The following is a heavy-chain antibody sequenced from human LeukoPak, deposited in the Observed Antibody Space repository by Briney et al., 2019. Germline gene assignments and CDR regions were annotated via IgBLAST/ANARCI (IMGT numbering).Heavy chain of an antibody. V-gene: IGHV4-39*07. CDR1: GGSISSSSYY. CDR2: NYYSGST. Sequence: SETLSLTCTVSGGSISSSSYYWGWIRQPPGKGLEWIGSNYYSGSTYYNPSLKSRVTISVDTSKNQFSLKLSSVTAADTAVYYCARSEADLGHYYGSGSPPFDPWGQGTLVTVSS. D-gene: IGHD3-10*01. J-gene: IGHJ5*02. CDR3: ARSEADLGHYYGSGSPPFDP.